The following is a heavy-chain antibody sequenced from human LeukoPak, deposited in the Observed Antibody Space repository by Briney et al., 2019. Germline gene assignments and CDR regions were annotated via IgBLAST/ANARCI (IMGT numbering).Heavy chain of an antibody. J-gene: IGHJ6*03. Sequence: GGTLRLSCAASGFTFSSYGMSWVRQAPGQGLEWVSSITSGSSHIYYADSVKGRFTISRDNAKSSLYLQMNSLRAEDTAVYYCARDPYSGSYGADYYYYMDVWGKGTTVTISS. V-gene: IGHV3-21*01. CDR3: ARDPYSGSYGADYYYYMDV. D-gene: IGHD1-26*01. CDR2: ITSGSSHI. CDR1: GFTFSSYG.